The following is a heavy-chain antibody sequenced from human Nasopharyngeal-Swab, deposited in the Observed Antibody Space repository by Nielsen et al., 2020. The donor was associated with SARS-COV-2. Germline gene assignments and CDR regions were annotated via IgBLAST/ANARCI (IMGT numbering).Heavy chain of an antibody. V-gene: IGHV3-23*01. CDR1: GFTFSTYA. CDR3: ASLPILPSKFDY. Sequence: GGSLRLSCAASGFTFSTYAMTWVRQAPGKGLEWVSTIDAGGANTFYADSVKGRFTISRDNSKNTLYLQMNSLRADDTAVYYCASLPILPSKFDYWGQGTLVTVSS. CDR2: IDAGGANT. J-gene: IGHJ4*02.